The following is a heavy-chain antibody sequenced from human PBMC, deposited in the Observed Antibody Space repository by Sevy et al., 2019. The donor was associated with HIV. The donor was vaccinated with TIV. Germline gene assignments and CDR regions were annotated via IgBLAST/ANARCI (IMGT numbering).Heavy chain of an antibody. CDR1: GFTVSDNY. J-gene: IGHJ3*02. CDR3: ANHASDYDSSGYLERDAFDI. Sequence: EGSLRLSCAASGFTVSDNYMSWVRQAPGKELEWVSVIDSDGSTYYADSVKGRFTISRDNSKNTLYLQMNSLRAEDTTVYYCANHASDYDSSGYLERDAFDIWGQGTMVTVSS. CDR2: IDSDGST. V-gene: IGHV3-53*01. D-gene: IGHD3-22*01.